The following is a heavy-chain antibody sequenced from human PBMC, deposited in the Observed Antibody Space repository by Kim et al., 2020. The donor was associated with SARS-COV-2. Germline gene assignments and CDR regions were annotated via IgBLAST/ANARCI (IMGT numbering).Heavy chain of an antibody. Sequence: SGDSVKGRFTISRDNSKNTLYLQKNSLRAEDTAVYYCAKIKAGEYYFDYWGQGTLVTVSS. V-gene: IGHV3-23*01. J-gene: IGHJ4*02. CDR3: AKIKAGEYYFDY.